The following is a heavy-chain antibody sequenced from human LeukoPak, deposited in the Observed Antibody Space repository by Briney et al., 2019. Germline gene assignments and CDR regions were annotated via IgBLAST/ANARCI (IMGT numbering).Heavy chain of an antibody. J-gene: IGHJ5*02. D-gene: IGHD1-14*01. CDR2: ISWDGDNT. CDR1: GFTFDDYT. V-gene: IGHV3-43*01. CDR3: AKGTGQSTLTWFDP. Sequence: QAGGSLRLSCAASGFTFDDYTMHWVRHAPGKGLECVSLISWDGDNTYYADSVKGRFTISRDNNKNSLYLQINSLRTDDTALYYCAKGTGQSTLTWFDPWGQGTLVTVSS.